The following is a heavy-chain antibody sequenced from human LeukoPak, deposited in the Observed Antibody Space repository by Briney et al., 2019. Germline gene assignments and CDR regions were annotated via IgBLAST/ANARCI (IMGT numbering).Heavy chain of an antibody. V-gene: IGHV3-23*01. CDR3: ARSGSYYYYYYMDV. J-gene: IGHJ6*03. Sequence: PGGSLRLSCAASGFTFSSYGMSWVRQAPGKGLEWVSAISGSGGSTYYADSVKGRFTISRDNSKNSLYLQMNSLRAEDTALYHCARSGSYYYYYYMDVWGKGTTVTISS. D-gene: IGHD1-26*01. CDR1: GFTFSSYG. CDR2: ISGSGGST.